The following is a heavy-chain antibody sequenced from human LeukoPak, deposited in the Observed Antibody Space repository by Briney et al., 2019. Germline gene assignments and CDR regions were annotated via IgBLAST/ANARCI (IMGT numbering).Heavy chain of an antibody. V-gene: IGHV4-59*08. CDR1: GGSISSYY. J-gene: IGHJ4*02. D-gene: IGHD1-1*01. CDR2: IYYNGNT. CDR3: ARNGNWNYVDY. Sequence: SETLSLTCTVSGGSISSYYWSWIRQPPGKGLEWMGYIYYNGNTNYIPSRKGRVTISVDTFKNQFSLRLSSVTAADTAVYYCARNGNWNYVDYGGQGTPVTVSS.